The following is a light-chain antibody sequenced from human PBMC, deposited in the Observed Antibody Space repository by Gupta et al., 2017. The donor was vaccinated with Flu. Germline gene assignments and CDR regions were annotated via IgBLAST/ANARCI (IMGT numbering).Light chain of an antibody. CDR2: AAS. J-gene: IGKJ1*01. Sequence: DIQMTQSPSSLSESIGDRVTITCRASQSTSTYLNWYQQQPGKAPKLLIYAASSLQSGVPSRFSGSGSGTDFTLTITSLQSEDFATYYCQQSDSVPWTFGQGTKVEIK. V-gene: IGKV1-39*01. CDR1: QSTSTY. CDR3: QQSDSVPWT.